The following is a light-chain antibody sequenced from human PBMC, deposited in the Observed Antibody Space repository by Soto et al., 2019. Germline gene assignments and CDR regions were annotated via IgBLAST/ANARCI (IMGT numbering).Light chain of an antibody. J-gene: IGKJ1*01. Sequence: DIQMTQSPSSLSASVGDRITITCRASQSISNYLNWYQQKPGKAPKRLIYAASTLQSGVPSRFSGSGSGTDFTLTISSLQPEDFATYYCQQLNSYPWTFGQGTKVDIK. CDR1: QSISNY. V-gene: IGKV1-17*01. CDR3: QQLNSYPWT. CDR2: AAS.